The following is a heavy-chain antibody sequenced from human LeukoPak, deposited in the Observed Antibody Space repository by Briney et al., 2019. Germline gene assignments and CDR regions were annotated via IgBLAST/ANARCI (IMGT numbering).Heavy chain of an antibody. D-gene: IGHD2-15*01. V-gene: IGHV4-4*07. J-gene: IGHJ6*03. CDR2: IYTSGST. CDR3: ARDWEYCSGGSCYQDYYYYYMDV. Sequence: PSETLSLTCTVSGGSISSYYWSWIRQPPGKGLEWIGRIYTSGSTNYNPSLKSRVTMSVDTSKNQFSLKLSSVTAAETAVYYCARDWEYCSGGSCYQDYYYYYMDVWGKGTTVSVSS. CDR1: GGSISSYY.